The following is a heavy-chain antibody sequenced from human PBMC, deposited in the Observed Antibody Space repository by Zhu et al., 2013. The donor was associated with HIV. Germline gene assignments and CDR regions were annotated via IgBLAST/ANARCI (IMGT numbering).Heavy chain of an antibody. V-gene: IGHV1-8*02. J-gene: IGHJ4*02. CDR2: INPNSGKT. Sequence: QVQLVQSGAEVKKPGASVKVSCKASGYTFTGYYIHWVRQAPGEGLEWMGWINPNSGKTGYAQKFQGRVTMTRNTSTRTAYMELSSLKSEDTAVYYCVRGRDGDGYNYAYWGQGTLVTVSS. CDR1: GYTFTGYY. CDR3: VRGRDGDGYNYAY. D-gene: IGHD5-12*01.